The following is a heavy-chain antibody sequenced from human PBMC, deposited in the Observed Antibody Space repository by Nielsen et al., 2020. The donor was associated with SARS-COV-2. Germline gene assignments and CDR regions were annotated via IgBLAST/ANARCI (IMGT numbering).Heavy chain of an antibody. CDR3: AKDPSLAYYYYGMDV. CDR2: ISGSGGST. V-gene: IGHV3-23*01. Sequence: GGSLRLSCAASGFTFSSYAMSWVRQAPGKGLEWVSAISGSGGSTYYADSVKGRFTISRDNSKNTLYLQMNSLRAEDTAVYYCAKDPSLAYYYYGMDVWGQGTTVTVSS. J-gene: IGHJ6*02. CDR1: GFTFSSYA. D-gene: IGHD2-15*01.